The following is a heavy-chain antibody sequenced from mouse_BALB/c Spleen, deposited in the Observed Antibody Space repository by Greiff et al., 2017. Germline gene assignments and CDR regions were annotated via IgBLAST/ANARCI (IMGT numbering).Heavy chain of an antibody. D-gene: IGHD2-3*01. CDR2: INSNGGST. Sequence: EVKLVESGGGLVQPGGSLKLSCAASGFTFSSYGMSWVRQTPDKRLELVATINSNGGSTYYPDSVKGRFTISRDNAKNTLYLQMSSLKSEDTAMYYCARDYETWFAYWGQGTLVTVSA. J-gene: IGHJ3*01. CDR1: GFTFSSYG. V-gene: IGHV5-6-3*01. CDR3: ARDYETWFAY.